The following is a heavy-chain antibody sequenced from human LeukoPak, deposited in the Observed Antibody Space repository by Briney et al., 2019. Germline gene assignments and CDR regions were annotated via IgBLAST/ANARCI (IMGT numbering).Heavy chain of an antibody. CDR3: ARTSVVVTALFY. J-gene: IGHJ4*02. D-gene: IGHD2-21*02. CDR2: INPNSGGT. V-gene: IGHV1-2*02. CDR1: GYTFTGYY. Sequence: ASVKVSCKASGYTFTGYYMHWVRQAPGQGLEWMGWINPNSGGTNYAQKFQGRVTMTRDTSTSTVYMELSSLRSEDTAVYYCARTSVVVTALFYWGQGTLVTVSS.